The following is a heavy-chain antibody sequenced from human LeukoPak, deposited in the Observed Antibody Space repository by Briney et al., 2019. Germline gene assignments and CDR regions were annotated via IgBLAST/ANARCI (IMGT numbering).Heavy chain of an antibody. J-gene: IGHJ6*03. CDR2: ISSSGSTI. CDR1: GFTFSSYE. V-gene: IGHV3-48*03. Sequence: GGSLRLSCAASGFTFSSYEMNWVRQAPGKGLEWVSYISSSGSTIYYADSVKGRFTISRDNAKNSLYLQINSLRAEDTAVYYCARASYDFWSGFGYYYYMGVWGKGTTVTVSS. CDR3: ARASYDFWSGFGYYYYMGV. D-gene: IGHD3-3*01.